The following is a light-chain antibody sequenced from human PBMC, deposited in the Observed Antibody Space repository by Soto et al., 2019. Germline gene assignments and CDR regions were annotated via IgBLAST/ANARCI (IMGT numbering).Light chain of an antibody. Sequence: DIQMTQSPSTLSASVGDTVTITCRASQNINRWLAWYQQRPGKAPNLLIHKASSIEGGVPSRFSGSSSGTEFTLTISSLQPDDIATYFCLQYNVYPLTFGGGTKVEI. CDR1: QNINRW. J-gene: IGKJ4*01. CDR3: LQYNVYPLT. V-gene: IGKV1-5*03. CDR2: KAS.